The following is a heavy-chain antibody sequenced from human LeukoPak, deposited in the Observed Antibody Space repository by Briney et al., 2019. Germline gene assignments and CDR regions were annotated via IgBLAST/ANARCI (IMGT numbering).Heavy chain of an antibody. Sequence: GGSLRLSCVASGFTFSIYSMNWVRQAPGKGLEWVSSISSSSSIYYADSVKGRFTISRDNAKNSLYLQMNSLRAEDTAVYYCARAGGGVSYYYYMDVWGKGTTVTVSS. D-gene: IGHD1-14*01. J-gene: IGHJ6*03. CDR1: GFTFSIYS. CDR3: ARAGGGVSYYYYMDV. V-gene: IGHV3-21*01. CDR2: ISSSSSI.